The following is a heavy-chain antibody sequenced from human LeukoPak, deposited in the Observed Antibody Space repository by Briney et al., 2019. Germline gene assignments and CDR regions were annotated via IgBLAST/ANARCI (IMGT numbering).Heavy chain of an antibody. Sequence: GRSLGLSCAASGFTFSSYAMHWVRQAPGKGLEWVTVISYDGSNKYYADSVKGRITISRDNSKNTLYMQMSSLRAEDTAVYYCASGSLGYCDSTSCYTQFDYRGQGTLVTVSS. CDR3: ASGSLGYCDSTSCYTQFDY. V-gene: IGHV3-30*04. CDR1: GFTFSSYA. J-gene: IGHJ4*02. D-gene: IGHD2-2*02. CDR2: ISYDGSNK.